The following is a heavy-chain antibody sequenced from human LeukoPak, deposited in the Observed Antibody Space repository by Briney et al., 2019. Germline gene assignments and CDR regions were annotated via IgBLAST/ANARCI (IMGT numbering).Heavy chain of an antibody. CDR3: ARETTGLARYFDY. J-gene: IGHJ4*02. Sequence: SETLSLTCTVSGNSISSYYWSWIRQPAGKGLEWIERIYTSGSTNYSPSLKSRVTMSVDTSKNQFSLNLSSVTAADTAFYYCARETTGLARYFDYWGQGTLVTVSS. D-gene: IGHD4-11*01. CDR2: IYTSGST. CDR1: GNSISSYY. V-gene: IGHV4-4*07.